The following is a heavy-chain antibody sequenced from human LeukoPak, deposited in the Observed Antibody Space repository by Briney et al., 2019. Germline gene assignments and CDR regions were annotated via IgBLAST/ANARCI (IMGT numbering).Heavy chain of an antibody. CDR1: GFTFSSYA. V-gene: IGHV3-23*01. D-gene: IGHD3-10*01. Sequence: PGGSLRLSCAASGFTFSSYAMSWVRQAPGKGLEWVSANSGSGGSTYYADSVKGRFTISRDNSKNTLYLQMNSLRAEDTAVYYCAKCRVVRGGHNWFDPWGQGTLVTVSS. CDR3: AKCRVVRGGHNWFDP. CDR2: NSGSGGST. J-gene: IGHJ5*02.